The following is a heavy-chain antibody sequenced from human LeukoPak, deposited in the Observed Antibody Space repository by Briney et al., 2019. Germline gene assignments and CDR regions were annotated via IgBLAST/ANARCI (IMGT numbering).Heavy chain of an antibody. Sequence: PGGSLRLSCAASGFTFSSYWMSWVSQAPGKGLEWVANIKQDGSEKYYVDSVKGRFTISRDNAKNSLYLQMNSLRAADTAVYYCARDRAVVVTDRTPPKYWGQGTLVTVSS. CDR2: IKQDGSEK. CDR3: ARDRAVVVTDRTPPKY. J-gene: IGHJ4*02. CDR1: GFTFSSYW. V-gene: IGHV3-7*01. D-gene: IGHD2-21*02.